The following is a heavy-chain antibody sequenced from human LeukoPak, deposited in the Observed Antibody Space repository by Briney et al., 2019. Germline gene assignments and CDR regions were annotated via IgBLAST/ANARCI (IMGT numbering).Heavy chain of an antibody. J-gene: IGHJ4*02. V-gene: IGHV3-30*04. CDR1: GIPFSNYA. Sequence: GRSLRLSCAASGIPFSNYAMHWVRQAPGKGLEWVALISYDGSNKYYADSVKGRFTISRDNSKNTLCLQMNSLRAEDTAIYYCARDGIRYGSGTYYPNWGQGTLVTVSS. CDR3: ARDGIRYGSGTYYPN. CDR2: ISYDGSNK. D-gene: IGHD3-10*01.